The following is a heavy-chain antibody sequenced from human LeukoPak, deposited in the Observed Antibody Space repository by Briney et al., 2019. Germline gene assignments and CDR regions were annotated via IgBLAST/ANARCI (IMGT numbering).Heavy chain of an antibody. CDR3: ARGRPIAAAGTVWFDP. J-gene: IGHJ5*02. Sequence: QPGGSLRLSCAASGFTFSSYEMNWVRQAPGKGLEWVSYIGSSGSTIYYADSVKGRFTISRDNAKNSLYLQMNSLRAEDTAVYYCARGRPIAAAGTVWFDPWGQGTLVTVSS. D-gene: IGHD6-13*01. CDR1: GFTFSSYE. CDR2: IGSSGSTI. V-gene: IGHV3-48*03.